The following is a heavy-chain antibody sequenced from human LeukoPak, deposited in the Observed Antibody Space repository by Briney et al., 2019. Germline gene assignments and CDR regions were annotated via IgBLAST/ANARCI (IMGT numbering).Heavy chain of an antibody. Sequence: GGSLRLSCAASGFTFSSYSMNWVRQAPGKGLEWVSSISSSSSYIYYADSVKGRFTISRDNAKNSLYLQMNSLRAEDTAVYYCATVAMEDWYFDLWGRGTLVTVSS. V-gene: IGHV3-21*01. J-gene: IGHJ2*01. CDR1: GFTFSSYS. CDR2: ISSSSSYI. D-gene: IGHD5-18*01. CDR3: ATVAMEDWYFDL.